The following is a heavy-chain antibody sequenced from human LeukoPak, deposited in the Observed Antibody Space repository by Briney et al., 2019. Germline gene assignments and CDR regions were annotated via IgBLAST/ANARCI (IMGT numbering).Heavy chain of an antibody. CDR1: GGSISSYY. J-gene: IGHJ6*02. V-gene: IGHV4-59*01. Sequence: SETLSLTCTVSGGSISSYYWSWIRQPPGKGLEWIGYIYYSGSTNYNPSLKSRVTISVDTSKNQFSLKLRSVTAADTAVYYCARDRQWLTSGESYYYGMDVWGRGTTVTVSS. D-gene: IGHD6-19*01. CDR2: IYYSGST. CDR3: ARDRQWLTSGESYYYGMDV.